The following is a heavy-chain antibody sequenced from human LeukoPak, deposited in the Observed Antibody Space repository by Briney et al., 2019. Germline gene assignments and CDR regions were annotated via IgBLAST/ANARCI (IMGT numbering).Heavy chain of an antibody. CDR3: AKNDYVWGSYRYADY. CDR2: ISGSGGST. Sequence: GGSLRLSCAASGFTFSSYAMSWVRQAPGKGLEWVSAISGSGGSTYYADSVKGRFTISRDNSKNTLYLQMNSLRAEDTAVYYCAKNDYVWGSYRYADYWGQGTLVTVSS. V-gene: IGHV3-23*01. CDR1: GFTFSSYA. D-gene: IGHD3-16*02. J-gene: IGHJ4*02.